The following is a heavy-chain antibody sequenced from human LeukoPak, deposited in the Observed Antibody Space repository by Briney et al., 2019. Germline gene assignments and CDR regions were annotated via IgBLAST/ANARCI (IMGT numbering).Heavy chain of an antibody. CDR1: GYTFTTYV. CDR2: ISAYNGNT. V-gene: IGHV1-18*01. D-gene: IGHD3-10*01. J-gene: IGHJ4*02. Sequence: ASVKVSCKASGYTFTTYVISWVRQAPGQGLEWMGWISAYNGNTNYAQKLQGRVTMTTDTSTSTAYMALSTLRSEDTAVYYCARSVFPYYSGSGSPYNVDVRQNSYFDFWGQGTLVTVSS. CDR3: ARSVFPYYSGSGSPYNVDVRQNSYFDF.